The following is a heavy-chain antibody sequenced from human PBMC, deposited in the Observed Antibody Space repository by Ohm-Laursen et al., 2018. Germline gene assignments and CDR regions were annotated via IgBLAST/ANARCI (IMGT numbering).Heavy chain of an antibody. J-gene: IGHJ4*02. CDR2: ISGSGGST. CDR1: GFTFTNFG. V-gene: IGHV3-23*01. Sequence: SLRLSCSASGFTFTNFGMHWVRQAPGKGLEWVSSISGSGGSTYYADSVKGRFTMSRDNSKNTLNLQMNSLRADDTAVYYCVRTGSLFDYWGQGTLVTVSS. D-gene: IGHD1-14*01. CDR3: VRTGSLFDY.